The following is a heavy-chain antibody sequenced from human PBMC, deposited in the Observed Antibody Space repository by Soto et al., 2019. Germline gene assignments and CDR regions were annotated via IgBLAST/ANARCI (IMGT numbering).Heavy chain of an antibody. CDR2: ISSSSSYI. V-gene: IGHV3-21*01. J-gene: IGHJ4*02. Sequence: GGSLRLSCAASGFTFSSYSMNWVRQAPGKGLEWVSSISSSSSYIYYADPVKGRFTISRDNAKNSLYLQMNSLRAEDTAVYYCARSLTGLDYFDYWGQGTLVTVSS. CDR1: GFTFSSYS. CDR3: ARSLTGLDYFDY.